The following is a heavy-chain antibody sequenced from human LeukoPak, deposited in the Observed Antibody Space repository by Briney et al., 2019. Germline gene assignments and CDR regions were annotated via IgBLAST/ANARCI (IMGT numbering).Heavy chain of an antibody. V-gene: IGHV4-34*01. CDR3: ARVHDSSGFFDY. D-gene: IGHD3-22*01. CDR1: GGSFSGYY. J-gene: IGHJ4*02. Sequence: PSETLSLTCAVYGGSFSGYYWSWIRQPPGKGLEWIGEINHSGSTNYNPSLKSRVTISVDTSKNQFPLKLSSVTAADTAVYYCARVHDSSGFFDYWGQGTLVTVSS. CDR2: INHSGST.